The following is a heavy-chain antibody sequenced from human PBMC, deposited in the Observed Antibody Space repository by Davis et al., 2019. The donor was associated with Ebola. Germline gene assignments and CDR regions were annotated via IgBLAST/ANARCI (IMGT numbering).Heavy chain of an antibody. CDR3: ATTPQYSSGQNKPFDY. J-gene: IGHJ4*02. CDR1: GFTFDDYA. CDR2: ISWDGDST. V-gene: IGHV3-43D*03. D-gene: IGHD6-19*01. Sequence: GGSLRLSCAASGFTFDDYAMHWVRQAPGKGLEWVSLISWDGDSTYYADSVKGRFIISRDNSKNTLYLQMNSLRAEDTAVYYCATTPQYSSGQNKPFDYWGQGTLVTVSS.